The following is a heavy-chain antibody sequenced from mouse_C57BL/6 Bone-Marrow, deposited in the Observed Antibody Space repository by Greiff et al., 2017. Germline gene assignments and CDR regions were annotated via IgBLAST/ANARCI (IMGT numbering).Heavy chain of an antibody. J-gene: IGHJ4*01. V-gene: IGHV1-64*01. CDR2: IHPNSGST. D-gene: IGHD2-1*01. CDR3: ARDLDGNYDYAMDY. CDR1: GYTFTSYW. Sequence: QVQLQQPGAELVKPGASVKLSCKASGYTFTSYWMHWVKQRPGQGLEWIGMIHPNSGSTNYNEKFKSKATLTVDKSSSTAYMQLSSLTSEDSTVYYCARDLDGNYDYAMDYWGQGTSVTVSS.